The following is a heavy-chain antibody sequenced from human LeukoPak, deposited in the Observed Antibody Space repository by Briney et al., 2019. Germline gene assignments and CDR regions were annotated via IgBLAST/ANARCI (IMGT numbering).Heavy chain of an antibody. CDR1: GFTFSSYT. CDR2: ISYDGSNK. CDR3: ARDIYDILTGLARRSYYYYGMGV. Sequence: GGSLRLSCAASGFTFSSYTMHWVRQAPGKGLEWVAVISYDGSNKYYADSVKGRFTISRDNSKNTLYLQMNSLRAEDTAVYYCARDIYDILTGLARRSYYYYGMGVWGQGTTVTVSS. J-gene: IGHJ6*02. V-gene: IGHV3-30-3*01. D-gene: IGHD3-9*01.